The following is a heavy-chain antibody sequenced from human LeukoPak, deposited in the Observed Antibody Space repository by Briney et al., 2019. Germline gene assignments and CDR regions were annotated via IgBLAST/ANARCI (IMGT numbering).Heavy chain of an antibody. CDR1: GFTVNSNY. Sequence: GGSLRLSCAASGFTVNSNYMSWVSQAPGKGLEWVSVISGSGDSTYYADSVKGRFTISRDNSKNTLYLQMNSLRAEDTAVYYCATWNGYSGYDRDDYWGQGTLVTVSS. CDR2: ISGSGDST. V-gene: IGHV3-53*05. CDR3: ATWNGYSGYDRDDY. J-gene: IGHJ4*02. D-gene: IGHD5-12*01.